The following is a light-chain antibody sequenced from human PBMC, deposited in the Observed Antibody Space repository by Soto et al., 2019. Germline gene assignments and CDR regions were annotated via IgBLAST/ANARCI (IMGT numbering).Light chain of an antibody. CDR3: QKYSSAPPWP. V-gene: IGKV1-27*01. CDR2: AAS. J-gene: IGKJ1*01. Sequence: DIQMTQSPSSLSASVGDRVTITCRASMDISNYLAWYQQKPGKVPKLLIFAASTLQSGVPPRFSGSGSGTDFTLTISSLHPEDVATYYCQKYSSAPPWPFGQGTKVEI. CDR1: MDISNY.